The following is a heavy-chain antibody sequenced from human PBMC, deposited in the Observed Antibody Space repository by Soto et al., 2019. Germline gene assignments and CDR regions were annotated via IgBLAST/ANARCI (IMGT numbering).Heavy chain of an antibody. D-gene: IGHD1-26*01. J-gene: IGHJ4*01. CDR3: TTDSRTTLPEIRFDY. CDR2: GKSKTDGGSS. CDR1: GFPFSNAW. Sequence: EVQLVESGGGLVKPGGSLRLSCAASGFPFSNAWINWVRQVPGKGLEWVGRGKSKTDGGSSDSAAPVKGRFAVSRDDSKNIVYLQMNSLKIEDTGVYYCTTDSRTTLPEIRFDYWGHGTQVTVSS. V-gene: IGHV3-15*07.